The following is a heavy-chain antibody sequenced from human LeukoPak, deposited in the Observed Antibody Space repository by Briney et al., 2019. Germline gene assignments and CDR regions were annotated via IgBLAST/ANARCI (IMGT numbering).Heavy chain of an antibody. V-gene: IGHV1-2*02. CDR1: GYTFTDHY. CDR2: INPNSGGT. J-gene: IGHJ4*02. Sequence: GASVKVSCKASGYTFTDHYIHWVRQVPGQGLEWMGWINPNSGGTNYAQKFQGRVTMTRDTSISTAYMELSRLRSDDTAVYYCATDRAYCGGDCYPSVFDYWGQGTLVTVSS. D-gene: IGHD2-21*02. CDR3: ATDRAYCGGDCYPSVFDY.